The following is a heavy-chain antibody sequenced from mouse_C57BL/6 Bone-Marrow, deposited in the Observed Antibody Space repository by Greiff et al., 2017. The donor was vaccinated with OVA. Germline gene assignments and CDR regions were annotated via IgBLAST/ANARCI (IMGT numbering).Heavy chain of an antibody. CDR2: IDPSDSYT. J-gene: IGHJ2*01. D-gene: IGHD2-9*01. CDR1: GYTFTSYW. V-gene: IGHV1-50*01. CDR3: ATYSGYDLND. Sequence: QVQLQQPGAELVKPGASVKLSCKASGYTFTSYWMQWVKQRPGQGLEWIGEIDPSDSYTNYNQKFKGKATLTVDTSSSTAYMQLSSLTSEDSAVYYCATYSGYDLNDWGQGTTLTVSS.